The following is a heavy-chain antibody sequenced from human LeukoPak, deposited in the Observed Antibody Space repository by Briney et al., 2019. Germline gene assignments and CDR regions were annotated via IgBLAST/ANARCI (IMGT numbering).Heavy chain of an antibody. CDR3: ARDRRAAIPTPPDY. Sequence: SETLSLTCTVSGVSISSSYYFWGWIRQPPGKGLEWIGAIYYSGSTYYNPSLQSRVSISVDTSKNQFSLKVRSVTAADTAVYYCARDRRAAIPTPPDYWGHGTLVTASS. V-gene: IGHV4-39*07. D-gene: IGHD6-13*01. CDR2: IYYSGST. CDR1: GVSISSSYYF. J-gene: IGHJ4*01.